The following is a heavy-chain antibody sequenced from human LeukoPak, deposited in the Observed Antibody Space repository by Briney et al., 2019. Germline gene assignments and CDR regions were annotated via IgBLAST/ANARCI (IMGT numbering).Heavy chain of an antibody. CDR2: ISWNSGSI. D-gene: IGHD5-24*01. Sequence: PGGSLRLSCAAPGFTFDDYAMHWVRQAPGKGLEWVSGISWNSGSIGYADSVKGRFTISRDNAKNSLYLQMNSLRAEDTALCYCAKDMATPVIFYAFDIWGQGTMVTVSS. CDR1: GFTFDDYA. J-gene: IGHJ3*02. V-gene: IGHV3-9*01. CDR3: AKDMATPVIFYAFDI.